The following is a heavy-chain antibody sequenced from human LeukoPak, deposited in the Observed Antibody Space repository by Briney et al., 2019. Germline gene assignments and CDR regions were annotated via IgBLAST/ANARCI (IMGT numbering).Heavy chain of an antibody. CDR2: ISSSSSYI. D-gene: IGHD1-26*01. CDR3: ARVAWGNDAFDI. CDR1: GFTFSSYS. V-gene: IGHV3-21*01. J-gene: IGHJ3*02. Sequence: PGGSLRLSCAASGFTFSSYSMNWVRQAPGKGLEWVSSISSSSSYIYYADSVKGRFTISRDNAKNSLYLQMNSLRAEDTAVYYCARVAWGNDAFDIWGQGTMVTVPS.